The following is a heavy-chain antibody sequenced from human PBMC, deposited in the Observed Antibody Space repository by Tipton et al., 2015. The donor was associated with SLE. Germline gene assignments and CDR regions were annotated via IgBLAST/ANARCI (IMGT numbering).Heavy chain of an antibody. J-gene: IGHJ4*02. CDR2: IKQDGSEK. D-gene: IGHD3-3*01. Sequence: GSLRLSCAASGFTFSSHSMNWVRQAPGKGLEWVANIKQDGSEKYYVDSVKGRFIISRDNAKNSLYLQMNSLRVEDTAVYYCARGFAGFDYWGQGTLVTVSS. CDR3: ARGFAGFDY. V-gene: IGHV3-7*01. CDR1: GFTFSSHS.